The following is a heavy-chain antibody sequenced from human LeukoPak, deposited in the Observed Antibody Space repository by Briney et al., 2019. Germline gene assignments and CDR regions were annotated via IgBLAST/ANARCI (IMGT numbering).Heavy chain of an antibody. V-gene: IGHV3-21*01. Sequence: PGGSLRLSCAASGFTFSSYSMNWVRQAPGKGLEWVSSISSSSSYIYYADSVKGRFTISRDNAKNSLYLQMNSLRAEDTAVYYCASRHCSSTSCSPFRYWGQGTLVTVPS. CDR2: ISSSSSYI. CDR1: GFTFSSYS. D-gene: IGHD2-2*01. J-gene: IGHJ4*02. CDR3: ASRHCSSTSCSPFRY.